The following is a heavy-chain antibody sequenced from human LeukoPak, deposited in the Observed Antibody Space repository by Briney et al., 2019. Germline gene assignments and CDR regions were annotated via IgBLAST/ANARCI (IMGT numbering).Heavy chain of an antibody. V-gene: IGHV1-69*02. D-gene: IGHD3/OR15-3a*01. CDR3: ARVGTGYYYGMDV. CDR2: IIPILGIA. Sequence: SSVKVSCKAPGGTFSSYTISWVRQAPGQGLEWMGRIIPILGIANYAQKFQGRVTITADKSTSTAYMELSSLRSEDTAVYYCARVGTGYYYGMDVWGQGTTVTVSS. J-gene: IGHJ6*02. CDR1: GGTFSSYT.